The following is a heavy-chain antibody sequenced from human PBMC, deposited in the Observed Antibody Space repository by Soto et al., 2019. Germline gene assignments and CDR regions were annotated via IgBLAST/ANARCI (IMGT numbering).Heavy chain of an antibody. CDR2: IYYSGST. D-gene: IGHD1-20*01. CDR1: GGSISSYY. Sequence: QVQLQESGPGLVKPSETLSLTCTVSGGSISSYYWSWIRQPPGKGLEWIGYIYYSGSTNYNPSLKGRVTISVDTSKNQFSLKLSSVTAADTAVYYCARVNNWNDVLLNYYYYMDVWGKGTTVTVSS. CDR3: ARVNNWNDVLLNYYYYMDV. V-gene: IGHV4-59*01. J-gene: IGHJ6*03.